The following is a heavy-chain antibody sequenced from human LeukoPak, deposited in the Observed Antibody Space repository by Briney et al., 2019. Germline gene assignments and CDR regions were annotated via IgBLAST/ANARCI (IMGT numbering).Heavy chain of an antibody. J-gene: IGHJ5*02. D-gene: IGHD2-15*01. CDR1: GYTFTSYA. Sequence: ASVKVSCKASGYTFTSYAMHWVRQAPGQRLQWMGWINAGNDNTKYSQKFQGRVTITRDTSASTAYMELSSLRSEDTAVYYCARDLGYCTGGTCYPNWFDPWGQGTLVTVSS. V-gene: IGHV1-3*01. CDR3: ARDLGYCTGGTCYPNWFDP. CDR2: INAGNDNT.